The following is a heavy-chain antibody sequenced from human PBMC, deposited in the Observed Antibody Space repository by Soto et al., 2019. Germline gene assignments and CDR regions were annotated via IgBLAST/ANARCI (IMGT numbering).Heavy chain of an antibody. J-gene: IGHJ4*02. CDR2: ISAYNGNK. CDR1: GYTFTSYG. CDR3: ARAPRFAQLFPDY. V-gene: IGHV1-18*01. D-gene: IGHD3-10*01. Sequence: ASVKVSCKTSGYTFTSYGISWVRQAPGQGLEWMGWISAYNGNKDYGQKLQGRVTMTTDTSTRTAYMELRSLRSDDSAVYYCARAPRFAQLFPDYWGQGTLVTVSS.